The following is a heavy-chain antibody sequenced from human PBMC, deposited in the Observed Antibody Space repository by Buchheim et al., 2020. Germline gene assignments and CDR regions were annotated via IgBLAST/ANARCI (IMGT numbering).Heavy chain of an antibody. CDR3: ARFQDDFWSGYYPFGFDY. CDR2: IKQDGSEK. J-gene: IGHJ4*02. V-gene: IGHV3-7*01. D-gene: IGHD3-3*01. CDR1: RFTFSSYW. Sequence: EVQLVESGGGLVQPGGSLRLSCAASRFTFSSYWMSWVRQAPGKGLEWVANIKQDGSEKYYVDSVKGRFTISRDNAKHSPYLQMNSLRAEDTAVYYCARFQDDFWSGYYPFGFDYWGQGTL.